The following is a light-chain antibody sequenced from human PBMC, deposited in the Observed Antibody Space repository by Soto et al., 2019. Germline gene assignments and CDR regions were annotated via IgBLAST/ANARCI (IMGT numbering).Light chain of an antibody. CDR3: QQYNSYWT. V-gene: IGKV1-5*01. CDR2: DAS. J-gene: IGKJ1*01. CDR1: QSITNW. Sequence: IQMTQSPSTLSASVGDRVTITCRASQSITNWLAWYQQKPGKAPKLLIYDASSLKSGVPSRFSGSGSGTEFTLTISSLQPDDFATYYCQQYNSYWTFGQGTKVDNK.